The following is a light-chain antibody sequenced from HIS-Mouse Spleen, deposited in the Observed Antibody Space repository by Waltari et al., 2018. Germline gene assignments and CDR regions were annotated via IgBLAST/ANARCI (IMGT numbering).Light chain of an antibody. CDR2: RNN. CDR1: SSNIGSNY. V-gene: IGLV1-47*01. CDR3: AVWDDSLSGPV. J-gene: IGLJ3*02. Sequence: QSVLTQPPSASRTPGQRVTISCSGSSSNIGSNYVYWYQQLPGTAPKLLIYRNNQRPSGVPDRFSGSKSGTSASLAISGLRSEDEADYYCAVWDDSLSGPVFGGGTKLTVL.